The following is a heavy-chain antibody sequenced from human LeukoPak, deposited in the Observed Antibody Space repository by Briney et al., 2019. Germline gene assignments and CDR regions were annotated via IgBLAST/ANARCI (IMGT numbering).Heavy chain of an antibody. CDR3: TRDFDFSSAI. D-gene: IGHD3-3*01. V-gene: IGHV3-23*01. Sequence: PGGSLRLSCAASGITFSSYDMSWVRQAPGKGLEWASVISGSGDTTYYADSVKGRFTISRDNAKNTLFLQMNSLRAEDTAVYYCTRDFDFSSAIWGQGTLVTVSS. J-gene: IGHJ4*02. CDR2: ISGSGDTT. CDR1: GITFSSYD.